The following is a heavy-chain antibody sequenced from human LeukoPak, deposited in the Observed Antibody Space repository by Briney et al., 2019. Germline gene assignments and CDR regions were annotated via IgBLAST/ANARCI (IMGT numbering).Heavy chain of an antibody. CDR1: RLTFSSYG. Sequence: GGSLRLSCAASRLTFSSYGMSWVRQAPGKGLEWVSGISGSGGSTYYADSAKGRFTISRDNSKNTLYLQMNSLRVEDTAVYYCAKEGGLRSSWSFDFWGQGILVIVSS. CDR3: AKEGGLRSSWSFDF. J-gene: IGHJ4*02. V-gene: IGHV3-23*01. D-gene: IGHD6-13*01. CDR2: ISGSGGST.